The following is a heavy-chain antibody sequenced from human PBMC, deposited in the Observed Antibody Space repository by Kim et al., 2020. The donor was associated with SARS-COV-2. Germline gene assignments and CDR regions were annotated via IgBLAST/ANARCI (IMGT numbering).Heavy chain of an antibody. CDR1: GGSFSGYY. Sequence: SETLSLTCAVYGGSFSGYYWSWIRQPPGKGLEWIGEINHSGSTNYNPSLKSRVTISVDTSKNQFSLKLSSVTAADTAVYYCAREYCSGGSCNYYYMDVWG. V-gene: IGHV4-34*01. CDR3: AREYCSGGSCNYYYMDV. CDR2: INHSGST. D-gene: IGHD2-15*01. J-gene: IGHJ6*03.